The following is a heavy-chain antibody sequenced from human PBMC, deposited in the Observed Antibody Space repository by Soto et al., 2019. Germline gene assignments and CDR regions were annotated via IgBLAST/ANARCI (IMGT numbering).Heavy chain of an antibody. CDR3: ARVGPWVPYYYDSSPYTFENWFDP. D-gene: IGHD3-22*01. CDR2: IYSSGST. Sequence: SETLSLTCAVSGGSISRYYWSWIRQPAGKGLEWIGRIYSSGSTNYNPSLKSRVTMSVEMSKNQFSLKMSSVTAADTAVYYCARVGPWVPYYYDSSPYTFENWFDPWGQGTLVTVSS. J-gene: IGHJ5*02. CDR1: GGSISRYY. V-gene: IGHV4-4*07.